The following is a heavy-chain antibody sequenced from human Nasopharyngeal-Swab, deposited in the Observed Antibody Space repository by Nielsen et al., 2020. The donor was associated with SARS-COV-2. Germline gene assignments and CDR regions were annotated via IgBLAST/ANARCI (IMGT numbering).Heavy chain of an antibody. Sequence: GGSLRLSCAASGFTFSSYEMNWVRQAPGKGLEWVSYISSSGSTIYYADSVKGRFTISRDNAKNSLYLQMNSLRAEDTAVYYCASLYCSGGSCYLDAFDIWGQGTMVTVSS. CDR2: ISSSGSTI. V-gene: IGHV3-48*03. J-gene: IGHJ3*02. CDR1: GFTFSSYE. CDR3: ASLYCSGGSCYLDAFDI. D-gene: IGHD2-15*01.